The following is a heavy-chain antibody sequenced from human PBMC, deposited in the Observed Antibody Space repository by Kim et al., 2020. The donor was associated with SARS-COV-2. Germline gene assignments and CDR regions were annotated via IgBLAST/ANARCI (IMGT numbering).Heavy chain of an antibody. CDR2: IYNDGRA. J-gene: IGHJ4*01. D-gene: IGHD3-22*01. CDR1: GASIRTRTNY. Sequence: SETLSHTCTVSGASIRTRTNYWSWIRQRPGKGLEWIGYIYNDGRAYYVSSLKSRLTLSVDTSKNQFSLKLSSATAADTAVYYCARESGSGYKRGGFVDY. CDR3: ARESGSGYKRGGFVDY. V-gene: IGHV4-31*03.